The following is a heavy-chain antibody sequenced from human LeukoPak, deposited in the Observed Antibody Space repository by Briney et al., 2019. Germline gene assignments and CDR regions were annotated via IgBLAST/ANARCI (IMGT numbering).Heavy chain of an antibody. V-gene: IGHV4-34*01. CDR3: ARGPSGYHNT. CDR1: GGSFSGYY. J-gene: IGHJ4*02. Sequence: SETLSLTCAVYGGSFSGYYWSWIRQPPGKGLAWIGEINHSGSTNYNPSLKSRVTISVDTSKNQFSLKLRSVTAADRAVYYCARGPSGYHNTGGQGTLVTVSS. CDR2: INHSGST. D-gene: IGHD5-12*01.